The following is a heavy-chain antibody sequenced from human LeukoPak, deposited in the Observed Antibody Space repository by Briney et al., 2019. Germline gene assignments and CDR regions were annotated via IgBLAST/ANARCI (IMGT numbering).Heavy chain of an antibody. D-gene: IGHD6-13*01. Sequence: ASVKVSCKASGYTFTGYYMHWVRQAPGQGLEWRGWINPNSGGTNYAQKFQGWVTMTRDTSISTAYMELSRLRSDDTAVYYCARGGQQLVQYWFDPWGQGTLVTVSS. CDR1: GYTFTGYY. CDR2: INPNSGGT. V-gene: IGHV1-2*04. J-gene: IGHJ5*02. CDR3: ARGGQQLVQYWFDP.